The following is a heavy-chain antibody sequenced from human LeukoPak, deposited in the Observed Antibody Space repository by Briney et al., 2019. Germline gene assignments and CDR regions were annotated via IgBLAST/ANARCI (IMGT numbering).Heavy chain of an antibody. J-gene: IGHJ4*02. Sequence: SETLSLTCTVSGGSISSSSYYWGWIRQPPGKGLEWIGSIYYSGSTYYNPSLKSRVTISVDTSKNQFSLKLSSVTAADTAVYYCARGGRLSSSDYWGQGTLVTVSS. CDR3: ARGGRLSSSDY. D-gene: IGHD6-13*01. CDR2: IYYSGST. CDR1: GGSISSSSYY. V-gene: IGHV4-39*07.